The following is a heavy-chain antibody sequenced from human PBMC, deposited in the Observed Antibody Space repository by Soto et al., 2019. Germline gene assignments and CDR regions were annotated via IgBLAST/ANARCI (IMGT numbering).Heavy chain of an antibody. CDR1: GGSISSGGYY. CDR3: ARTSLTVVTPALIFDY. J-gene: IGHJ4*02. V-gene: IGHV4-31*03. D-gene: IGHD2-21*02. CDR2: IYYSGST. Sequence: QVQLQESGPGLVKPSQTLSLTCTVSGGSISSGGYYWSWIRQHPGKGLEWIGYIYYSGSTYYNPSFKSRVTISVDTSKNQFSLKLSSVTAADTAVYYCARTSLTVVTPALIFDYWGQGTLVTVSS.